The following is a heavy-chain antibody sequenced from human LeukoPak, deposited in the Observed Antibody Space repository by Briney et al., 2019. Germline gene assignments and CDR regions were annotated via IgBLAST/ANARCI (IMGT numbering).Heavy chain of an antibody. CDR2: ISYDGRQN. J-gene: IGHJ4*02. D-gene: IGHD2-8*01. CDR3: ARVYLERLTAGYFDH. CDR1: GFTFSTYA. Sequence: GVSLRLSCAASGFTFSTYAMNWVRQAPGKGLEWVAVISYDGRQNYYADSVKGRFTISRDNSKNTLYLQMNSLRDEDSAAYYCARVYLERLTAGYFDHWGQGTWVTVSP. V-gene: IGHV3-30*04.